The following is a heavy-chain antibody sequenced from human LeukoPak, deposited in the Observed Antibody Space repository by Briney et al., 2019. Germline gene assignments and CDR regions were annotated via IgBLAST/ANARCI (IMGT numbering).Heavy chain of an antibody. D-gene: IGHD6-19*01. CDR3: AKFRAVAGTIY. V-gene: IGHV3-30*18. Sequence: GRSLRLSCAASGFTFSSYGMHWVRQAPGKGLEWVAVISYDGSNKYYADSVKGRFTISRDNSKNTLYLQMNSLGAEDTAVYYCAKFRAVAGTIYWGQGTLLTVSS. J-gene: IGHJ4*02. CDR2: ISYDGSNK. CDR1: GFTFSSYG.